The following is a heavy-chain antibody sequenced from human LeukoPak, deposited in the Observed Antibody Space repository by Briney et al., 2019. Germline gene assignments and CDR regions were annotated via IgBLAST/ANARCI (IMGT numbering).Heavy chain of an antibody. CDR3: ARDGLRPPFVGGMDV. D-gene: IGHD5-18*01. CDR1: GFTFSSYW. J-gene: IGHJ6*04. CDR2: IKQDGSEK. Sequence: GGSLRLSCAASGFTFSSYWMSWVRQAPGKGLEWVANIKQDGSEKYYVDSVKGRFTISRDNAKNSLYLQMNSLRAEDTAVYYCARDGLRPPFVGGMDVWGKGTTVTASS. V-gene: IGHV3-7*03.